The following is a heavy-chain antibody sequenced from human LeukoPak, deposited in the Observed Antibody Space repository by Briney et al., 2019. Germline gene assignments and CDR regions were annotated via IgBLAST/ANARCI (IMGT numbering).Heavy chain of an antibody. V-gene: IGHV1-46*01. CDR2: INPSGGST. CDR1: GYTFTSYY. CDR3: ARGAYYYDSSGYRPFDY. D-gene: IGHD3-22*01. Sequence: GASVKVSCKASGYTFTSYYMHWVRQAPGQGLEWMGIINPSGGSTSYAQKFQGRVTMTRDTSTSTVYMELSSLRSEDTAVYYCARGAYYYDSSGYRPFDYWGQGTLVTVSS. J-gene: IGHJ4*02.